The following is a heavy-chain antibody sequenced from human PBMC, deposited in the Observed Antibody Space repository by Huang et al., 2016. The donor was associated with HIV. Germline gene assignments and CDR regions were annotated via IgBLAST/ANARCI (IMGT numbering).Heavy chain of an antibody. Sequence: QLQLPESGPGLVKPSETLSLTCTVSGSSISSSYYGGWIRQPPGTGLEWIGNIYYSGSSSSNPSLKRRVTISVDTSKNQISLKVDSVTAADTAVYYCARPLTGTTALGYWGQGTLVTVSS. V-gene: IGHV4-39*01. CDR2: IYYSGSS. CDR1: GSSISSSYY. D-gene: IGHD1-20*01. J-gene: IGHJ4*02. CDR3: ARPLTGTTALGY.